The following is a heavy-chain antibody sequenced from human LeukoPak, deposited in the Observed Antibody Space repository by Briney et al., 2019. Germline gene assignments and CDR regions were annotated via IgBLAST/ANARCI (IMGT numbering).Heavy chain of an antibody. CDR2: IKQDGSEK. CDR3: ATGRVTGWYPRGYYYMDV. V-gene: IGHV3-7*01. J-gene: IGHJ6*03. CDR1: GFTFSSYW. D-gene: IGHD2-15*01. Sequence: PGGSLRLSCAASGFTFSSYWMSWVRQAPGKGLEGVANIKQDGSEKYYVDSVKGRFTISRDNAKNSLYLQMNSLRAEDTAVYYCATGRVTGWYPRGYYYMDVWGKGTTVTVSS.